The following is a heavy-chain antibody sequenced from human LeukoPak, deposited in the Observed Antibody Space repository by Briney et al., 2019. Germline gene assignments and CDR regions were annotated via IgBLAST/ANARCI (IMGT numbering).Heavy chain of an antibody. CDR1: GFTLSSYW. J-gene: IGHJ3*02. Sequence: GGSLRLSCAASGFTLSSYWMSWVRQAPGKGLEWVANIKQDGSEKYYVDSVKGRFTISRDNAKNSLYLQMNSLRAEDTAVYYCARVDSSSHDAFDIWGQGTMVTVSS. CDR3: ARVDSSSHDAFDI. D-gene: IGHD6-13*01. V-gene: IGHV3-7*01. CDR2: IKQDGSEK.